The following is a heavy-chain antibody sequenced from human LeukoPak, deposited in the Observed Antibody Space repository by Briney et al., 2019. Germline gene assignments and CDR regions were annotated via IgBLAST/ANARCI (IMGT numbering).Heavy chain of an antibody. CDR3: ARELYDSSGYFRYYYYMDV. CDR2: ISPNSGGT. V-gene: IGHV1-2*02. Sequence: ASVKVSCKASGYTFTGYYMHWVRQAPGPGLEWMGWISPNSGGTNYAQEFQGRVTMTRDTSISTAYMELSRLRSDNTAVYYCARELYDSSGYFRYYYYMDVWGRGTTVTVSS. CDR1: GYTFTGYY. D-gene: IGHD3-22*01. J-gene: IGHJ6*03.